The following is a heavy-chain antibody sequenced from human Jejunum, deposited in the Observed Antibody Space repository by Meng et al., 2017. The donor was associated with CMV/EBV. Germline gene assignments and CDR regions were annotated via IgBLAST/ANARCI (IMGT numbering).Heavy chain of an antibody. J-gene: IGHJ3*02. Sequence: GDSISRRSYYWGWIRQPPGKGLEWIGSIHYSGSTYYNPSLKSRVTISVDTSKNQFSLKLSSVTAADTTVYYCARHVWPGNSDTFDIWGQGTMVTVSS. D-gene: IGHD1-7*01. CDR1: GDSISRRSYY. CDR3: ARHVWPGNSDTFDI. V-gene: IGHV4-39*01. CDR2: IHYSGST.